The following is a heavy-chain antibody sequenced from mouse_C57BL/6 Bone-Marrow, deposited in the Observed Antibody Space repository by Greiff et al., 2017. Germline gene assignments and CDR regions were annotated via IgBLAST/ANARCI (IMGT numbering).Heavy chain of an antibody. CDR1: GYTFTNYW. CDR2: IYPGGGYT. D-gene: IGHD1-1*01. V-gene: IGHV1-63*01. Sequence: QVQLQQSGAELVRPGTSVKMSCKASGYTFTNYWIGWAKQRPGHGLEWIGDIYPGGGYTNYNEKFKGKATLTADKSSSTAYMQFSSLTSEDSAIYYCARSRDYGSSHFDYWGQGTTLTVSS. CDR3: ARSRDYGSSHFDY. J-gene: IGHJ2*01.